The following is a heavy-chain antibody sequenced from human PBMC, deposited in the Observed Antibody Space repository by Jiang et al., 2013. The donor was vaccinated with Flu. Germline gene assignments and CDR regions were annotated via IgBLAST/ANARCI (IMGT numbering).Heavy chain of an antibody. CDR2: TYYRSKWYN. CDR1: GDSVSSNSAA. CDR3: ARNWEYIRGAWSALDY. J-gene: IGHJ4*02. Sequence: QTLSLTCAISGDSVSSNSAAWNWIRQSPSRGLEWLGRTYYRSKWYNDYAVSVRSRITINPDTSKNQFSLQLNSVTPEDTAVYYCARNWEYIRGAWSALDYWGQGTLVTVSS. V-gene: IGHV6-1*01. D-gene: IGHD3-3*01.